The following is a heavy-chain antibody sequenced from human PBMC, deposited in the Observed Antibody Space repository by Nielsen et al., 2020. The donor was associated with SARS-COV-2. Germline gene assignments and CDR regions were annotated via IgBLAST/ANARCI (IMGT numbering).Heavy chain of an antibody. D-gene: IGHD2-15*01. V-gene: IGHV3-9*01. Sequence: GGSLRLSCAASGFTFSDYYMSWIRQAPGKGLEWVSGISWNSGSIGYADSVKGRFTISRDNAKNSLYLQMNSLRAEDTAVYYCAKGRWTYFDYWGQGTLVTVSS. CDR2: ISWNSGSI. CDR1: GFTFSDYY. J-gene: IGHJ4*02. CDR3: AKGRWTYFDY.